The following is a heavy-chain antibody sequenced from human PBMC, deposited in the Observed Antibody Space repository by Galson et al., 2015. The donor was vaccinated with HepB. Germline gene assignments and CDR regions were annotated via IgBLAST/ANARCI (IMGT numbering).Heavy chain of an antibody. CDR3: TRRGTYHDIWRRTPSEYHYFDV. D-gene: IGHD3-3*01. CDR1: GFSFSGPT. CDR2: IRSKANNYAT. Sequence: SLRLSCAASGFSFSGPTMYWVRQASGKGLEWVGRIRSKANNYATAYAASVEGRFTISRDDSKNMAYLQMNSLKTEDTAVYYCTRRGTYHDIWRRTPSEYHYFDVWGKGTTVIVSS. J-gene: IGHJ6*03. V-gene: IGHV3-73*01.